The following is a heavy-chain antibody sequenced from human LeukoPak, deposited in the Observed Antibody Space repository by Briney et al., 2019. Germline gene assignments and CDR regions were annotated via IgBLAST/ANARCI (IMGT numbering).Heavy chain of an antibody. CDR1: GFTFSSYG. J-gene: IGHJ4*02. CDR3: ARDSRDGDGYCHY. CDR2: IWYDGSNK. Sequence: GRSLRLACAASGFTFSSYGMHWVRQAPGKGLGWVALIWYDGSNKYSADSVKGRFTISRDNSKNTLYLQMNSLRAEDTAVYYCARDSRDGDGYCHYWRQGTLVTVSS. D-gene: IGHD5-24*01. V-gene: IGHV3-33*01.